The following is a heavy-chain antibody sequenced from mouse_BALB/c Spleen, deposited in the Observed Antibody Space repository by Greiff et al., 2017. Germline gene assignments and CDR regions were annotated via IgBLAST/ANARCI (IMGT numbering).Heavy chain of an antibody. CDR1: GFTFSSYG. V-gene: IGHV5-6-3*01. Sequence: EVMLVESGGGLVQPGGSLKLSCAASGFTFSSYGMSWVRQTPDKRLELVATINSNGGSTYYPDSVKGRFTISRDNAKNTLYLQMSSLKSEDTAMYYCARAGGNGWYFDVWGAGTTVTVSS. D-gene: IGHD1-1*02. CDR3: ARAGGNGWYFDV. J-gene: IGHJ1*01. CDR2: INSNGGST.